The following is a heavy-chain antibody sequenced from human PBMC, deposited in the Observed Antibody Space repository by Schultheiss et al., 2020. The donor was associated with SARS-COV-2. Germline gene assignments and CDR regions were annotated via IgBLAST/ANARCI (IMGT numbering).Heavy chain of an antibody. V-gene: IGHV4-39*07. CDR2: IYYSGST. J-gene: IGHJ4*02. D-gene: IGHD1-26*01. CDR3: ARAVSGSYSGY. Sequence: SETLSLTCTVSGGSISSYYWSWIRQPPGKGLEWIGSIYYSGSTYYNPSLKSRVTISVDTSKNQFSLKLSSVTAADTAVYYCARAVSGSYSGYWGQGTLVTVSS. CDR1: GGSISSYY.